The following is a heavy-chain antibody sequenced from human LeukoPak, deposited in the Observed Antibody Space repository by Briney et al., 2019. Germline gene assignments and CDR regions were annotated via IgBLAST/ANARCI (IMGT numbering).Heavy chain of an antibody. D-gene: IGHD6-19*01. V-gene: IGHV4-34*01. CDR3: ARLSSGWSPGIDY. CDR1: GGSISSYY. Sequence: PSETLSLTCTVSGGSISSYYWSWIRQPPGKGLEWIGEINHSGSTNYNPSLKSRVTISVDTSKNQFSLKLSSVTAADTAVYYCARLSSGWSPGIDYWGQGTLVTVSS. J-gene: IGHJ4*02. CDR2: INHSGST.